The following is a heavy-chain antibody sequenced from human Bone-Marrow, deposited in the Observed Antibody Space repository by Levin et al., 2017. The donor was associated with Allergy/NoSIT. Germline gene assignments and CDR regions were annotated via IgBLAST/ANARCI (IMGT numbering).Heavy chain of an antibody. CDR3: SRRAYFYDSSGDWANAFDV. CDR2: IFHTGSS. CDR1: GGSIDSQNW. V-gene: IGHV4/OR15-8*01. Sequence: SETLSLTCTVSGGSIDSQNWWTWVRQAPGKGMEWIGEIFHTGSSDYDSSLKSRVTMSVDKSRNQFSLHLSSVTAADTATYYCSRRAYFYDSSGDWANAFDVWGHGTMVTVSS. D-gene: IGHD3-22*01. J-gene: IGHJ3*01.